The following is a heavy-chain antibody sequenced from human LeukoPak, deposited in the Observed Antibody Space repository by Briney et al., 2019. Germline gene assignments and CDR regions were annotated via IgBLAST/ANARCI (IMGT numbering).Heavy chain of an antibody. Sequence: GGSLRLSCAASGFTFSSYAMHWVRQAPGKGLEWVAVISYDGSNKYYADSVKGRFTISRDNSKNTLYLQMNSLRAEDTAVYYCARNGLLGYFDYWGQGTLVTVSS. V-gene: IGHV3-30-3*01. CDR3: ARNGLLGYFDY. CDR2: ISYDGSNK. CDR1: GFTFSSYA. J-gene: IGHJ4*02. D-gene: IGHD2-8*02.